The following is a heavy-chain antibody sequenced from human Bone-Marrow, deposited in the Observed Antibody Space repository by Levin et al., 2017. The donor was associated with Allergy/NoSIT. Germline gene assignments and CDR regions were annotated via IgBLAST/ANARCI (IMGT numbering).Heavy chain of an antibody. Sequence: PGGSLRLSCAASGFTFSIYWMHWVRQAPGKGLVWVSRSNSVGSGTNYADSVKGRFTISRDNAKNKLYLQMNSLTVEDAAVDYCARTYHQNCSCGRCYNYLGHWGQGTLVPVSS. CDR3: ARTYHQNCSCGRCYNYLGH. D-gene: IGHD2-15*01. CDR2: SNSVGSGT. V-gene: IGHV3-74*01. J-gene: IGHJ4*02. CDR1: GFTFSIYW.